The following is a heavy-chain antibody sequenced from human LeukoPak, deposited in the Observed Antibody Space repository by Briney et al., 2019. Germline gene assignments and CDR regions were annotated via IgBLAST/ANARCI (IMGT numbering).Heavy chain of an antibody. J-gene: IGHJ4*02. Sequence: KPSETLSLTCTVSGGTISSYYWNWIRQPPGKGLEWIGYIHSSGSTKYNPSLKSRVTMSVDTSKNQFSLRLSSVTAADTAVYYCARLVGIAAHHFDYWGQGTLVTVSS. CDR2: IHSSGST. D-gene: IGHD6-25*01. CDR3: ARLVGIAAHHFDY. V-gene: IGHV4-59*08. CDR1: GGTISSYY.